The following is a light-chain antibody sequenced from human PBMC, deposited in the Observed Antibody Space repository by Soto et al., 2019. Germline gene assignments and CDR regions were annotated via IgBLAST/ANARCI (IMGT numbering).Light chain of an antibody. CDR2: EVS. CDR1: SSDVGGYNY. CDR3: NSYTSSSTFEV. Sequence: QSVLTQPASVSGSPGQSITISCTGTSSDVGGYNYVSWYQQHPGKAPKLLIYEVSNRPSGVSNRFSGSKSGNTASLTISGLQAEDEADYYCNSYTSSSTFEVFGTGTKLTVL. J-gene: IGLJ1*01. V-gene: IGLV2-14*01.